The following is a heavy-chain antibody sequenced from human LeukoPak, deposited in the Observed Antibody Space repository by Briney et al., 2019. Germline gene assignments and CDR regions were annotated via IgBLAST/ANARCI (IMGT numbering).Heavy chain of an antibody. D-gene: IGHD1-26*01. V-gene: IGHV1-69*04. CDR1: GGTFSSYA. CDR2: IIPILGIA. CDR3: ARGAAGSGARIVYYFDY. Sequence: GSSVKVSCKASGGTFSSYAISWVRQAPGQGLEWMGRIIPILGIANHAQKFQGRVTITADKSTSTAYMELSSLRSEDTAVYYCARGAAGSGARIVYYFDYWGQGTLVTVSS. J-gene: IGHJ4*02.